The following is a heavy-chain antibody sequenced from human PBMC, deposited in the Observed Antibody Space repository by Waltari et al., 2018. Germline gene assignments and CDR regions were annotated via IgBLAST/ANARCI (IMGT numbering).Heavy chain of an antibody. CDR1: GGSISSGDDY. CDR3: ARENTGGHMDV. J-gene: IGHJ6*03. CDR2: IYYSGST. V-gene: IGHV4-30-4*08. Sequence: QVQLQESGPGLVKPSKTLSLTCTVSGGSISSGDDYWSWIRKPPGKGLEWIGYIYYSGSTYYNPSLKSRVTISVDTSKNQFSLKLSSVTAADTAVYYCARENTGGHMDVWGKGTTVTISS. D-gene: IGHD3-10*01.